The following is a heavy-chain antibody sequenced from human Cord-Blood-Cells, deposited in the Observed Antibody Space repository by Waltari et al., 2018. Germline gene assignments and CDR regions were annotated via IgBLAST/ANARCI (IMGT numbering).Heavy chain of an antibody. CDR3: ARLHIAAVIYGMDV. D-gene: IGHD6-13*01. CDR1: GGSIRSSSYY. J-gene: IGHJ6*02. V-gene: IGHV4-39*01. CDR2: IYYSGST. Sequence: QLQLQESGPGLVKPSETLSLTCTVSGGSIRSSSYYWGWIRQPPGKGLEWIGSIYYSGSTYYNPSLKSRVTISVDTSKNQFSLKLSSVTAADTAVYYCARLHIAAVIYGMDVWGQGTTVTVSS.